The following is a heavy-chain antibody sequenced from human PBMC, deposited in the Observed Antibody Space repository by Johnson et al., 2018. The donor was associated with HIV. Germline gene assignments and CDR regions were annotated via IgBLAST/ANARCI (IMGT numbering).Heavy chain of an antibody. J-gene: IGHJ3*02. D-gene: IGHD3-10*01. CDR1: GFTFSSYG. CDR2: ISYDGSNK. CDR3: AREPRGPSSGSRIPDAFDI. Sequence: QVQLVESGGGVVQPRRSLRLSCAASGFTFSSYGMHWVRQAPGKGLEWVAVISYDGSNKYYADSVKGRFTISRDNSKNTLYLQMNSLRAEDTAVYYCAREPRGPSSGSRIPDAFDIWGQGTMVTVSS. V-gene: IGHV3-30*19.